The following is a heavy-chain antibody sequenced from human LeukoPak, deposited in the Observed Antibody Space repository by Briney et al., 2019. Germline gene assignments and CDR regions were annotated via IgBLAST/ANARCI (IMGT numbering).Heavy chain of an antibody. J-gene: IGHJ3*02. CDR3: ARGQGIAAAGAAFDI. D-gene: IGHD6-13*01. V-gene: IGHV3-48*04. CDR1: GFTFSSYS. CDR2: ISSSSSTI. Sequence: GGPLRLSCAASGFTFSSYSMNWVRQAPGKGLEWVSYISSSSSTIYYADSVKGRFTISRDNAKNSLYLQMNSLKAEDTAVYYCARGQGIAAAGAAFDIWGQGTMVTVSS.